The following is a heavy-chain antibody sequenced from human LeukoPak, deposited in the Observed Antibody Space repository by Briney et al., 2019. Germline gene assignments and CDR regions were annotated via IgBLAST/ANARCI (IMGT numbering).Heavy chain of an antibody. CDR1: GGSINNYY. CDR2: IYYSGYT. CDR3: ARGHYYGSVYYGMDV. V-gene: IGHV4-59*08. D-gene: IGHD3-10*01. J-gene: IGHJ6*02. Sequence: PSETLSLTCTVSGGSINNYYWSWIRQPPGKGLEWIGYIYYSGYTNYNPSLKSRVTISVDTSKNQFSLKLSSVTAADTAVYYCARGHYYGSVYYGMDVWGQGTTVTVSS.